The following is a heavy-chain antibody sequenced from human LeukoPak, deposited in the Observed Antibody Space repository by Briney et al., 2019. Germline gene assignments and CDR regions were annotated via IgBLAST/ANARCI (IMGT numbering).Heavy chain of an antibody. V-gene: IGHV3-30*03. D-gene: IGHD3-9*01. Sequence: PGGSLRLSCAASGLTFSSYGMHWVRQAPGKGLEWVAVISYDGSNKYYADSVKGRFTISRDNSKNTLYLQMNSLRAEDTAVYYCATDILTGYYSLHDAFDIWGQGTMVTVSS. CDR2: ISYDGSNK. CDR1: GLTFSSYG. CDR3: ATDILTGYYSLHDAFDI. J-gene: IGHJ3*02.